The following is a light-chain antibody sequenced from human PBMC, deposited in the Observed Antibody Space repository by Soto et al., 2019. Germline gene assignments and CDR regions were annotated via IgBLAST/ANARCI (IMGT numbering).Light chain of an antibody. V-gene: IGKV1-33*01. Sequence: DIQMTQSPSSLSAFVGDRVTITCQASQDITSYLNWYQHKPGKAPKLLIYDASILEAGVPPRFSGSGSGTDFTLTISSLQPEDVATYYCQHCDYLPIFGPGTTVDFK. CDR2: DAS. J-gene: IGKJ3*01. CDR3: QHCDYLPI. CDR1: QDITSY.